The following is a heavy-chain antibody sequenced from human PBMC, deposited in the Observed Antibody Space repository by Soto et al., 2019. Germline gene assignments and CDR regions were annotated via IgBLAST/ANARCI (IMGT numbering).Heavy chain of an antibody. CDR1: GFTFSSYG. D-gene: IGHD6-19*01. Sequence: PGGSLRLSCAASGFTFSSYGMHWVRQAPGKGLEWVAVISYDGSNKYYADSVKGRFTISRDNSKNTLYLQMNSLRAEDTAVYYCAKDWGFIAVYGMDVWGQGTTVTVSS. CDR3: AKDWGFIAVYGMDV. J-gene: IGHJ6*02. CDR2: ISYDGSNK. V-gene: IGHV3-30*18.